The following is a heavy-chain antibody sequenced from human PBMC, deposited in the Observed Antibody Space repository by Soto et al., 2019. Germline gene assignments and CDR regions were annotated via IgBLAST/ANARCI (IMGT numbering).Heavy chain of an antibody. CDR1: GYTFHTFG. V-gene: IGHV1-18*01. J-gene: IGHJ4*01. CDR2: ISTYNDNT. CDR3: ARVTGDCYSDCYDVYFDF. Sequence: ASVKVSCKASGYTFHTFGISWVRQAPGQGLEWMGWISTYNDNTNYAQKFRGRVAMATDMSTGTASMELRSLTPDDTAVYYCARVTGDCYSDCYDVYFDFWGQGTLVTVSS. D-gene: IGHD2-21*02.